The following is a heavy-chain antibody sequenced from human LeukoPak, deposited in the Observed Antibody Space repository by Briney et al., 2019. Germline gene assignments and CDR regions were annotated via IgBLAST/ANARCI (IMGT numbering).Heavy chain of an antibody. Sequence: SETLSLTCTVSGGSISSSSYYWGWIRQPPEKGLEWIGSIYYSGSTYYNPSLKSRVTISVDTSKNQFSLKLSSVTAADTAVYYCARLMRAWFDPWGQGTLVTVSS. CDR2: IYYSGST. CDR1: GGSISSSSYY. J-gene: IGHJ5*02. D-gene: IGHD3-16*01. CDR3: ARLMRAWFDP. V-gene: IGHV4-39*01.